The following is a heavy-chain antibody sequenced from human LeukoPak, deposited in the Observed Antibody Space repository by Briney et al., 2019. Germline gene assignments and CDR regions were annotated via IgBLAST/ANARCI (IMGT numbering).Heavy chain of an antibody. J-gene: IGHJ4*02. CDR2: IYPGDSDT. CDR3: ARQSYCSSTSCYPFDY. CDR1: GYSFTSYW. D-gene: IGHD2-2*01. V-gene: IGHV5-51*01. Sequence: GESLKISCKGSGYSFTSYWIGWVRQMPGKGLEWMGIIYPGDSDTRYSSSFQGQVTISADKSISTAYLQWSSLKASDTAMYYCARQSYCSSTSCYPFDYWGQGTLVTVSS.